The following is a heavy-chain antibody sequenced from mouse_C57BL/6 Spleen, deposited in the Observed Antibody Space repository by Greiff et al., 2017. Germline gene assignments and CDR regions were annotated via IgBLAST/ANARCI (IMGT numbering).Heavy chain of an antibody. CDR3: ARHYGSSLYYFDY. CDR1: GYTFTSYW. Sequence: VQLQQSGAELAKPGASVKLSCKASGYTFTSYWMHWVKQRPGQGLEWIGYINPSSGYTKSNQKFKDKATLTADKSSSTAYMQLSSLTYEDSAVYYCARHYGSSLYYFDYWGQGTTLTVSS. D-gene: IGHD1-1*01. J-gene: IGHJ2*01. V-gene: IGHV1-7*01. CDR2: INPSSGYT.